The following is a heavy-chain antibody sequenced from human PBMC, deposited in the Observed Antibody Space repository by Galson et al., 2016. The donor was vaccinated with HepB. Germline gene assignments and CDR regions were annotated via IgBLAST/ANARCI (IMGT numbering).Heavy chain of an antibody. D-gene: IGHD2-15*01. CDR1: GDSVSSKSAA. CDR2: TYHTSNWYS. J-gene: IGHJ4*02. Sequence: ISGDSVSSKSAAWNWIRHSPSRGLEWLGRTYHTSNWYSDYAVSVKSRITINPDTSKNQFSLQLNSVTPEDTAVYYCARGHLVVPFSFYFDYWGPGSLVTVSS. CDR3: ARGHLVVPFSFYFDY. V-gene: IGHV6-1*01.